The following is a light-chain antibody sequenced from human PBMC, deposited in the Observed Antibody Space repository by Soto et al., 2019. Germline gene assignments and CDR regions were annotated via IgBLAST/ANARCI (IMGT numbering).Light chain of an antibody. Sequence: EIVLTQSPATLSLSPGERATLSCRASQSISTYLAWYQQKPGQAPRLLIYDASNRATGIPARFSGSGSGTDFTLTIGSLEPEDFVAYYCQQRSNWPLTFGGGTKVDIK. CDR3: QQRSNWPLT. CDR1: QSISTY. CDR2: DAS. V-gene: IGKV3-11*01. J-gene: IGKJ4*01.